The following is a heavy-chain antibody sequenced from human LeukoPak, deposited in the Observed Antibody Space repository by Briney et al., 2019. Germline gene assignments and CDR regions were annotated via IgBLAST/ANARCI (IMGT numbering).Heavy chain of an antibody. CDR1: GFSLSTSGMY. CDR3: ARDVYYYDSSGYVFDY. CDR2: LNWDDDK. J-gene: IGHJ4*02. D-gene: IGHD3-22*01. V-gene: IGHV2-70*01. Sequence: SGPTLMQPTQPLTLTCTFSGFSLSTSGMYVSWIRQPPGKALESLALLNWDDDKYYSTSLKTRLTICKDTSKNQVVLTMTNMDPVDTATYYCARDVYYYDSSGYVFDYWGQGTLVTVSS.